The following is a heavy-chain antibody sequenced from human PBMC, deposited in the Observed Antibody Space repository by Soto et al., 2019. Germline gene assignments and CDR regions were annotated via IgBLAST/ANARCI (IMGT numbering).Heavy chain of an antibody. J-gene: IGHJ6*02. CDR1: GYTFTSYG. CDR2: ISAYNGNS. CDR3: ARDLSRIAARGQYYYYYGMDV. Sequence: QVQLVQSGAEVKKPGASVKVSCKASGYTFTSYGISWVRQAPGQGLEWMGWISAYNGNSNYAQKLQGRVTMTTDTSTSTAYMELRSLRSDDTAVYYCARDLSRIAARGQYYYYYGMDVWGQGTTVTVSS. D-gene: IGHD6-6*01. V-gene: IGHV1-18*04.